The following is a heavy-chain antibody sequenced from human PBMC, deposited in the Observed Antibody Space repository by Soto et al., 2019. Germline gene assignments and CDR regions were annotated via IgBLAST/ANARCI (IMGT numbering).Heavy chain of an antibody. D-gene: IGHD2-15*01. J-gene: IGHJ6*02. CDR3: GRGGASHLPYGMDV. CDR1: GGSFSGYY. V-gene: IGHV4-34*01. CDR2: INHSGST. Sequence: PSETLSLTCAVYGGSFSGYYWSWIRQPPGKGLEWIGEINHSGSTNYNPSLKSRVTISVDTSKNQFSLKLSSVTAADTAVYYCGRGGASHLPYGMDVGGQGTTVPVS.